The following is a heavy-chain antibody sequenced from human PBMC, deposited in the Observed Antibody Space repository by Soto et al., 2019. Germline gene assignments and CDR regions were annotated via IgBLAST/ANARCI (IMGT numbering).Heavy chain of an antibody. CDR2: IRTKTNNYAT. Sequence: DGLLVESVGGLVQSGGSLKLSCAPSGFTFSGSDMHRVRQAPGKGLEGVGRIRTKTNNYATSYAPSVRGRFSISRDDSDNTASLQMSNLKTEDTAVYYCSRHQEGRGMVFYGMDIWGQGTTVTVSS. D-gene: IGHD2-8*01. V-gene: IGHV3-73*02. J-gene: IGHJ6*02. CDR1: GFTFSGSD. CDR3: SRHQEGRGMVFYGMDI.